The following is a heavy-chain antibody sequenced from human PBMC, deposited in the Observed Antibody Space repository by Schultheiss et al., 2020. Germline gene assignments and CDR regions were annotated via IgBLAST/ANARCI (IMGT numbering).Heavy chain of an antibody. J-gene: IGHJ6*02. CDR1: GGTFSSYA. CDR2: ISAYNGNT. CDR3: ARSGYDILTSRGGMDV. Sequence: ASVKVSCKASGGTFSSYAISWVRQAPGQGLEWMGWISAYNGNTNYAQKLQGRVTMTRDTSISTAYMELSRLRSDDTAVYYCARSGYDILTSRGGMDVWGQGTTVNVSS. D-gene: IGHD3-9*01. V-gene: IGHV1-18*01.